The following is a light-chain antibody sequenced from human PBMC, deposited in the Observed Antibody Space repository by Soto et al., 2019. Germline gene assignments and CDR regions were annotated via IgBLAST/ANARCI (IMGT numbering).Light chain of an antibody. CDR2: KAS. CDR1: QSISSW. J-gene: IGKJ4*01. CDR3: QQYKTYSS. V-gene: IGKV1-5*03. Sequence: DLQMTQSPSTLSASVGDKVTITCRASQSISSWLAWYQQKPGKAPNLLIYKASKLESGVPSRFSGTGFGTEFSLTISSLQPDDFATYYCQQYKTYSSFGGGTTVDIK.